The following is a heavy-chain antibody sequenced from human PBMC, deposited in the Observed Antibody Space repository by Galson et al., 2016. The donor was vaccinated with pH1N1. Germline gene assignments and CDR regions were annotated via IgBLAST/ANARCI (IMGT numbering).Heavy chain of an antibody. Sequence: SLRLSCAASGLTFSNYGMHWVHQAPGKGLEWVAFVQDDGTTEYYADSMKGRFTISRDNSQKTLYLQMNNLRVDDTAVYYCARDRGAPGSPPLYFFNYWGHGTLVIVSS. CDR2: VQDDGTTE. CDR1: GLTFSNYG. CDR3: ARDRGAPGSPPLYFFNY. V-gene: IGHV3-30*02. J-gene: IGHJ4*01. D-gene: IGHD2-15*01.